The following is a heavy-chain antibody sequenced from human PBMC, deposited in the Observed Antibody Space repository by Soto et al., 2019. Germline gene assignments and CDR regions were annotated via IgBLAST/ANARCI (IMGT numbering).Heavy chain of an antibody. V-gene: IGHV1-69*13. D-gene: IGHD3-3*01. CDR1: GGTFSSYA. J-gene: IGHJ6*02. CDR2: IIPIFGTA. Sequence: SVKVSCKASGGTFSSYAISWVRQAPGQGLEWMGGIIPIFGTANYAQKFQGRVTITADESTSTAYMELSSLRSEDTAVYYCARTKSTIFGVVIIQPTPYYYYGMDVWGQGTTVTVSS. CDR3: ARTKSTIFGVVIIQPTPYYYYGMDV.